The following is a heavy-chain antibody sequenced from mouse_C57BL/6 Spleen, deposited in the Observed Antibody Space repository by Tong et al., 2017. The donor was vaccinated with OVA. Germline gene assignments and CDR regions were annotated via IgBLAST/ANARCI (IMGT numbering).Heavy chain of an antibody. CDR3: ASQNWDKSY. V-gene: IGHV1-19*01. CDR1: GYTFTDYN. D-gene: IGHD4-1*01. Sequence: EVQLQESGPELVKPGASVKMSCKASGYTFTDYNMHWVKQSHGKSLEWIGVINPYNGGTSYNQKFKGKATLTVDKSSSTAYMELRSLTSEDSAVYFCASQNWDKSYWGQGTTLTVSS. CDR2: INPYNGGT. J-gene: IGHJ2*01.